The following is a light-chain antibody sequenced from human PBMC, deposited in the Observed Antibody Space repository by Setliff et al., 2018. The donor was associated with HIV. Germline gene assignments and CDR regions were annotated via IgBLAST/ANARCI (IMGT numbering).Light chain of an antibody. CDR2: EVN. V-gene: IGLV2-23*02. CDR3: CSYAGSYALV. J-gene: IGLJ1*01. CDR1: SSDVGSYNL. Sequence: QSALAQPASVSGSTGQSITISCTGTSSDVGSYNLVSWYQQRPGKAPKLMISEVNKRPSGVSNRFSGSKSGNTASLTISGLQAEDEADYYCCSYAGSYALVFGTGTKVTVL.